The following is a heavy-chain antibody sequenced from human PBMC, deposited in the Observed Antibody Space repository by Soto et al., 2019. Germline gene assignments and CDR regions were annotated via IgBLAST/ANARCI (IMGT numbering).Heavy chain of an antibody. J-gene: IGHJ6*02. CDR1: EFTFNNDW. D-gene: IGHD3-16*02. Sequence: EVQLVESGGGLVQPGGSLRLSCAAYEFTFNNDWMHWVRQVPVKGLEWVSRINTDGSTTNYADSLMGRFTISRDNADNTVYLQMNSLRAEDTAVYYCARGIYLKYGLDVWGQGATVTVSS. CDR2: INTDGSTT. CDR3: ARGIYLKYGLDV. V-gene: IGHV3-74*01.